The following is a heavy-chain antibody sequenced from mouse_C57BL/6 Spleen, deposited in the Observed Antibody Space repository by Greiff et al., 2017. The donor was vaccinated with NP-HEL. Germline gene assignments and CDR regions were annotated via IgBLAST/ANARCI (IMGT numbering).Heavy chain of an antibody. CDR3: ARPYDYDDWFAD. CDR1: GYTFTSYW. V-gene: IGHV1-64*01. Sequence: VQLQQPGAELVKPGASVKLSCKASGYTFTSYWMHWVKQRPGQGLEWIGMIHPNSGSTNYNEKFKSKATLTVDKSSSTAYMQLSSLTSEDSAVYYSARPYDYDDWFADWGKGTLVTVSA. J-gene: IGHJ3*01. D-gene: IGHD2-4*01. CDR2: IHPNSGST.